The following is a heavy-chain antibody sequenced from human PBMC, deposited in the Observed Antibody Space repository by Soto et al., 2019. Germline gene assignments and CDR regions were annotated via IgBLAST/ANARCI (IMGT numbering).Heavy chain of an antibody. J-gene: IGHJ6*03. CDR3: ARLGDDYYYYYMDV. Sequence: ASVKVSCKASGYTFTSYYMHWVRQAPGQGLEWMGWISAYNGNTNYAQKLQGRVTMTTDTSTSTAYMELRSLRSDDTAVYYCARLGDDYYYYYMDVWGKGTTVTVSS. CDR1: GYTFTSYY. CDR2: ISAYNGNT. V-gene: IGHV1-18*04. D-gene: IGHD3-16*01.